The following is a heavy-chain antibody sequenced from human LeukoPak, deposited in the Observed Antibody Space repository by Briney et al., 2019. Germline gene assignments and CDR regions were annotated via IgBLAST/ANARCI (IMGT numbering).Heavy chain of an antibody. Sequence: SETLSLTCTVSGDSISSTTYYWGFIRQPPGKGLEWIGSIYYRGNTYYNPSLKSRVTISVDTSNNQFSLKLSSVTAADTAAYYCARLYSGTRPPDYWGQGTLVTVSS. D-gene: IGHD6-6*01. V-gene: IGHV4-39*01. CDR3: ARLYSGTRPPDY. J-gene: IGHJ4*02. CDR1: GDSISSTTYY. CDR2: IYYRGNT.